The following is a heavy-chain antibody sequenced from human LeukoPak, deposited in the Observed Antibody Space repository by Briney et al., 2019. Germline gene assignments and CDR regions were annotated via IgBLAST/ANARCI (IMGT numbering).Heavy chain of an antibody. CDR3: ARDLYCTNGLRPYRFGNLDY. V-gene: IGHV3-48*04. Sequence: GGSLRLSCVASGFTFSSYAMSWVRQAPGKGLEWVSYISSSSTTIYYADSVKGRFTISRDNAKNSLYLQMNSLRAEDTAVYYCARDLYCTNGLRPYRFGNLDYWGQGTLVTVSS. J-gene: IGHJ4*02. CDR2: ISSSSTTI. CDR1: GFTFSSYA. D-gene: IGHD2-8*01.